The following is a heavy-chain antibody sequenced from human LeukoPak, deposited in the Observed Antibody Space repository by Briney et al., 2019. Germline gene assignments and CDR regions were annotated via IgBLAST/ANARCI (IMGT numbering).Heavy chain of an antibody. V-gene: IGHV3-11*04. CDR3: ARDSGYQLLSGYYCYMDV. D-gene: IGHD2-2*01. Sequence: PGGCLRLSCAASGFTFSDYYMSWIRQAPGKGLEWLSYISSSGTTIYYADSVKGRFTISRDNAKNSLYLQMNSLRAEDTAVYYCARDSGYQLLSGYYCYMDVWGKGTTVTVSS. J-gene: IGHJ6*03. CDR2: ISSSGTTI. CDR1: GFTFSDYY.